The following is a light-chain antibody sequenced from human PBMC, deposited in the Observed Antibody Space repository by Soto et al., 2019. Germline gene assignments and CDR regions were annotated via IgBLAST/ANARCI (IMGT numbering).Light chain of an antibody. J-gene: IGKJ4*01. CDR2: GAS. CDR3: QQYNNWPLT. CDR1: QAITNH. V-gene: IGKV3-15*01. Sequence: EIVMTQSLATLSVSPGETVTVSCRASQAITNHLAWYHQKPGQSPKLLIYGASTMATGIPARFSGSGSGVEFTLTIYSLQSEDIGLYFCQQYNNWPLTFGGGTRV.